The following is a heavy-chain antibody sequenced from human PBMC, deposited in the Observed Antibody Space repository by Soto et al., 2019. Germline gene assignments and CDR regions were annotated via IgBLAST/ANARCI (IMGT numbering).Heavy chain of an antibody. V-gene: IGHV3-23*01. CDR3: AKNRGAGDYTNWSFAV. J-gene: IGHJ2*01. Sequence: EVQLLDSGGGLVQPGGSLRLSCAASGFMFSCCAMSWVRQAPGKGLEWVSTIHGDGDYSHYTDSVEGRFTISRDNSRNTLYRQMDSLRADDTATYYCAKNRGAGDYTNWSFAVWGRGTLVAVSS. CDR1: GFMFSCCA. CDR2: IHGDGDYS. D-gene: IGHD2-2*02.